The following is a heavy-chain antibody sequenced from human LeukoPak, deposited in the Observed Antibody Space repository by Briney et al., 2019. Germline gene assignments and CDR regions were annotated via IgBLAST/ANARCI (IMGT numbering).Heavy chain of an antibody. J-gene: IGHJ4*02. D-gene: IGHD7-27*01. CDR3: ASRKLGNDY. CDR1: PGSISSDSYY. V-gene: IGHV4-39*07. CDR2: VSYSGST. Sequence: SETLSLTCTVSPGSISSDSYYWAWIRQPPGKGLDWIGSVSYSGSTYFNPSLKSRVPISADTSQNQFSLKLSSVTAADTAVYYCASRKLGNDYWGQGTLVTVSS.